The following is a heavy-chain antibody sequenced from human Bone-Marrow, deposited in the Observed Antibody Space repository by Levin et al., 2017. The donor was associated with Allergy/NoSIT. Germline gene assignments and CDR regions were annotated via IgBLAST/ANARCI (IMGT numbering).Heavy chain of an antibody. J-gene: IGHJ6*03. CDR1: GYSMSSDYY. CDR3: AREYYMDV. V-gene: IGHV4-38-2*02. Sequence: ESLKISCAVSGYSMSSDYYWGWIRQPPGKGLEWIGNINESGSTKYNPSLKSRVTISVDTSKNQFSLQLNSGTAADTAVYFCAREYYMDVWGKGTTVTVSS. CDR2: INESGST.